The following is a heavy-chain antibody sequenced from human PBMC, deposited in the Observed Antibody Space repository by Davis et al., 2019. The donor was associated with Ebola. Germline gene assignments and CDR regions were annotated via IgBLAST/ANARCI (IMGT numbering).Heavy chain of an antibody. CDR3: ARLCSSSCPNDY. CDR2: MNPHSGGT. V-gene: IGHV1-2*06. J-gene: IGHJ4*02. D-gene: IGHD2-2*01. Sequence: AASVKVSCKASGYTFSDYYTHWVRQAPGQGLEWMGRMNPHSGGTNYAQKFQGRVTMIRDTSISTAYMELSRLTYDDTAVYYCARLCSSSCPNDYWGQGTLITVSS. CDR1: GYTFSDYY.